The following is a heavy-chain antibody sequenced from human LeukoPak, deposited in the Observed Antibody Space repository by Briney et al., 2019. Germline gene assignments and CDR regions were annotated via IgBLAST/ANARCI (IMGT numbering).Heavy chain of an antibody. CDR1: GGSISSSSYY. D-gene: IGHD5-18*01. V-gene: IGHV4-39*01. CDR2: FYYSGST. CDR3: ATLSLGLPNYFDY. J-gene: IGHJ4*02. Sequence: SETLSLTCTVSGGSISSSSYYWGWIRQPPGKGLEWIGSFYYSGSTYYNPSLKSRVTISVDTSKNQFSLKLSSVTAADTAVYYCATLSLGLPNYFDYWGQGTLVTVSS.